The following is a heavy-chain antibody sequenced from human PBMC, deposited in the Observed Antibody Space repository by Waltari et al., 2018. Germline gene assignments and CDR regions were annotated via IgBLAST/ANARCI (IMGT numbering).Heavy chain of an antibody. Sequence: QVQLQESGPGLVKPSETLSLTCDVSGYSIDRGYFWGWVRQPPGKGLEWIGTIFHAGFTHSTPSLKGGVSMSVDTSKNQFSLNLSSVTAADTAVYYCARAPGVAAAAYFDYWGQGILVTVSS. CDR3: ARAPGVAAAAYFDY. CDR1: GYSIDRGYF. J-gene: IGHJ4*02. V-gene: IGHV4-38-2*01. CDR2: IFHAGFT. D-gene: IGHD6-13*01.